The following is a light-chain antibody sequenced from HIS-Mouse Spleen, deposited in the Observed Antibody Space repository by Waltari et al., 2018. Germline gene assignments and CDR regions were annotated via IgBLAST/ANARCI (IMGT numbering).Light chain of an antibody. CDR2: EDS. J-gene: IGLJ2*01. CDR3: YSTDSSGNHRV. CDR1: ALPKKY. V-gene: IGLV3-10*01. Sequence: SYELTQPPSVSVSPGQTARITCPGDALPKKYAYWYQQKSGQAPVLVIYEDSKRPSWFPDRVSGSSSGTMATLTISGAQVEDEADYYCYSTDSSGNHRVFGGGTKLTVL.